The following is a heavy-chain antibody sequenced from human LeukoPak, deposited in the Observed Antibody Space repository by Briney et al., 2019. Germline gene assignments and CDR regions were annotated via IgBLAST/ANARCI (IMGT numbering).Heavy chain of an antibody. V-gene: IGHV4-59*12. CDR1: GGSIRSYY. CDR2: IHYTGTT. Sequence: SETLSLTCTVSGGSIRSYYWSWIRQPPGKGLEWIGYIHYTGTTNYNPSLKSRVTISVDTSKNQFSLKLSSVTAADTAVYYCGRTPLVVVTKGAFDLWGQGTMVCVSS. CDR3: GRTPLVVVTKGAFDL. J-gene: IGHJ3*01. D-gene: IGHD3-22*01.